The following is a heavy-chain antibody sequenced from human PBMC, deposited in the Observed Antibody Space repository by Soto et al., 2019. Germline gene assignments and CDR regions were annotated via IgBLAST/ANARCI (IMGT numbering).Heavy chain of an antibody. CDR2: VYYSGST. Sequence: SETLSLTCTVSGGSVSSSSYYWGWVRQPPGKGLEWIGSVYYSGSTYYNPSLESRVTISVDKSNNQFSLKLMSLSAADTAVYYCGRLEGLATISYYFDYWGQGALVTVSS. V-gene: IGHV4-39*01. D-gene: IGHD3-9*01. CDR1: GGSVSSSSYY. CDR3: GRLEGLATISYYFDY. J-gene: IGHJ4*02.